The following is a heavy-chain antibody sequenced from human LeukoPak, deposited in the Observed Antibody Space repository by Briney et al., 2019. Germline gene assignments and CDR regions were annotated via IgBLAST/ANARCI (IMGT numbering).Heavy chain of an antibody. CDR2: ISAYNGNT. J-gene: IGHJ4*02. CDR1: GGTFSSYA. V-gene: IGHV1-18*01. CDR3: ARDFGTNDYGDY. Sequence: GASVKVSCKASGGTFSSYAISWVRQAPGQGLEWMGWISAYNGNTNYAQKLQGRVTMTTDTSTSTAYMELRSLRSDDTAVYYCARDFGTNDYGDYWGQGTLVTVSS. D-gene: IGHD3-16*01.